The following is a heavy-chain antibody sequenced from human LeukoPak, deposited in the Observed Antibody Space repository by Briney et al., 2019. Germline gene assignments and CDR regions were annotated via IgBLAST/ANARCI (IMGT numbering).Heavy chain of an antibody. D-gene: IGHD3-9*01. J-gene: IGHJ4*02. Sequence: SETLSLTCTVSSGSISSYYWSWIRQPPGKGLEWIGYIYYSGSANYNPSLKSRVTISVDTSRNQFSLRLRSVTAADTAVYYCARNYDILTGYAWGWWGQGTLVTVPS. CDR3: ARNYDILTGYAWGW. CDR1: SGSISSYY. V-gene: IGHV4-59*08. CDR2: IYYSGSA.